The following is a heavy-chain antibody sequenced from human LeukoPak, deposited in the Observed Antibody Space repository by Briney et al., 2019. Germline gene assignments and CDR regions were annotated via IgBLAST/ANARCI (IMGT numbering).Heavy chain of an antibody. CDR3: ARRTPTVAFDY. J-gene: IGHJ4*02. Sequence: RSSETLSLTCTVSGGSISNYYWNWIRQPPGKGLEWIGYIYYSGSANYNPSLKSRVTISFDTSNNQFSLKLSSVTAADTAVYYCARRTPTVAFDYWGQGTLVTVSS. CDR2: IYYSGSA. CDR1: GGSISNYY. V-gene: IGHV4-59*01. D-gene: IGHD4-23*01.